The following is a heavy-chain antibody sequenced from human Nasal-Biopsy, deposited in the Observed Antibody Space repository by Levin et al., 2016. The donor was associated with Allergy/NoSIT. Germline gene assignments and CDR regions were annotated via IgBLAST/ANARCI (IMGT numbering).Heavy chain of an antibody. CDR3: ARDPDLTSLHGLDV. Sequence: SETLSLTCIVSGDSISGNSYYWGWIRQPPGKGLEWIGNIYYTGSTYYNPSLKSRVTISVDTSKNQFSLQLSSVTAADTAVYYCARDPDLTSLHGLDVWGQGTTVTVSS. CDR2: IYYTGST. CDR1: GDSISGNSYY. V-gene: IGHV4-39*07. D-gene: IGHD1-1*01. J-gene: IGHJ6*02.